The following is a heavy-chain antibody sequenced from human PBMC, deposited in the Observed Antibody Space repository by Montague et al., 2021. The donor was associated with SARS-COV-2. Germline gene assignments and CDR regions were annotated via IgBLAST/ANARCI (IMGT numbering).Heavy chain of an antibody. CDR1: GGSISSYY. V-gene: IGHV4-4*07. CDR2: IYTSGST. CDR3: ARGSFGMGAFDI. Sequence: SETLSLTCTVSGGSISSYYWSWIRQPAGKGLEWIGLIYTSGSTNYNPSLKSRVTMSLDTSKNQFSLKPRSVTAADTAVYYCARGSFGMGAFDIWGQGTMVTVSS. D-gene: IGHD1-14*01. J-gene: IGHJ3*02.